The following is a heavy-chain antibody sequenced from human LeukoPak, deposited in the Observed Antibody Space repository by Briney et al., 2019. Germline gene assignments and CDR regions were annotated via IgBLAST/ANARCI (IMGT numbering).Heavy chain of an antibody. V-gene: IGHV4-34*01. CDR1: GGSFSGYY. Sequence: SETLSLTCAVYGGSFSGYYWSWIRQPPGKGLEWIGEINHSGSTNYNPSLKSRVTISVDTSKNQFSLKLSSVTAADTAVYYCARGNGQWLAGGYYFDYWGQGTLVTVSS. D-gene: IGHD6-19*01. CDR2: INHSGST. CDR3: ARGNGQWLAGGYYFDY. J-gene: IGHJ4*02.